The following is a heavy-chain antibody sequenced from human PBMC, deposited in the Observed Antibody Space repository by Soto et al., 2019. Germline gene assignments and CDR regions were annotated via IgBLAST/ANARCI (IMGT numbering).Heavy chain of an antibody. CDR3: ARHGYNYGGGYFDY. Sequence: GGSLRLSCAASGVTVSSNYMSWVRQAPGKGLEWVSVIYSGGSTYYADPVKGRFTISRDNSKNTLYLQMNSLRAEDTAVYYCARHGYNYGGGYFDYWGQGTLVTVSS. CDR1: GVTVSSNY. CDR2: IYSGGST. V-gene: IGHV3-66*04. J-gene: IGHJ4*02. D-gene: IGHD5-18*01.